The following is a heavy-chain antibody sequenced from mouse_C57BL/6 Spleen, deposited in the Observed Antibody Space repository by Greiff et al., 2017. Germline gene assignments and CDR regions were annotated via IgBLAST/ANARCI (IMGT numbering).Heavy chain of an antibody. CDR1: GFTFSSYT. D-gene: IGHD2-4*01. CDR2: ISGGGGNT. J-gene: IGHJ3*01. Sequence: EVKLVESGGGLVKPGGSLKLSCAASGFTFSSYTMSWVRQTPEKRLEWVATISGGGGNTYYPDSVKGRFTISRDNAKNTLYLQMSSLRSEDTALYYCARKRGYDYDEGAWFAYWGQGTLVTVSA. V-gene: IGHV5-9*01. CDR3: ARKRGYDYDEGAWFAY.